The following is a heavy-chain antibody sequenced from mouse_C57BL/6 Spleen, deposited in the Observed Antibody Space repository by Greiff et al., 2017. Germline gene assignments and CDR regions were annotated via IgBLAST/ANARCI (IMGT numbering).Heavy chain of an antibody. D-gene: IGHD4-1*01. Sequence: QVQLQQPGAELVKPGASVKLSCKASGYTFTSYWMQWVKQRPGQGLEWIGEIDPSDSYTNYNQKFKGKATLTVDTSSSTAYMQLSSLTSEDSAVYYCARGRSNWDPYYAMDYWGQGTSVTVSS. CDR1: GYTFTSYW. CDR3: ARGRSNWDPYYAMDY. CDR2: IDPSDSYT. J-gene: IGHJ4*01. V-gene: IGHV1-50*01.